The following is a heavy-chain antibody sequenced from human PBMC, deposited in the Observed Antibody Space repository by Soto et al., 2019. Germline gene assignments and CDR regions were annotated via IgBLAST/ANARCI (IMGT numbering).Heavy chain of an antibody. J-gene: IGHJ6*03. V-gene: IGHV4-39*01. CDR3: ARLVPYSSSLLFSYYMDV. CDR2: IYYSGST. Sequence: SETLSLTCTVSGGSISSSSYYWGWIRQPPGKGLEWIGSIYYSGSTYYNPSLKSRVTISVDTSKNQFSLKLSSVTAADTAVYYCARLVPYSSSLLFSYYMDVWGKGTTVTVSS. CDR1: GGSISSSSYY. D-gene: IGHD6-6*01.